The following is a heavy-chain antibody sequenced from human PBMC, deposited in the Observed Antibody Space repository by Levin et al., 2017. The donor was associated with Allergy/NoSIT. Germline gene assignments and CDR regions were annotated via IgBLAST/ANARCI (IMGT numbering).Heavy chain of an antibody. CDR2: ISSSSSYT. CDR1: GFTFSDYY. J-gene: IGHJ4*02. Sequence: GESLKISCAASGFTFSDYYMSWIRQAPGKGLEWVSYISSSSSYTNYADSVKGRFTISRDNAKNSLYLQMNSLRAEDTAVYYCARARCRRVGGGYDPPYFDYWGQGTLVTVSS. CDR3: ARARCRRVGGGYDPPYFDY. D-gene: IGHD5-12*01. V-gene: IGHV3-11*05.